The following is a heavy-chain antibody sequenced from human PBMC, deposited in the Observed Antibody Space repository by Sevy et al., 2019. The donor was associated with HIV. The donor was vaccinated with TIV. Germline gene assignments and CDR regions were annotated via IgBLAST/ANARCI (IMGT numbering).Heavy chain of an antibody. Sequence: GGSLRLSCAASGFTFSSYAMSWVRQAPGKGLEWVSAISGSGGSTYYADSVKGRFTISRDNSKNTPYLQMNSLRAEDTAVYYCAKQGYYYDSSGDIDYWGQGTLVTVSS. CDR1: GFTFSSYA. V-gene: IGHV3-23*01. CDR2: ISGSGGST. J-gene: IGHJ4*02. CDR3: AKQGYYYDSSGDIDY. D-gene: IGHD3-22*01.